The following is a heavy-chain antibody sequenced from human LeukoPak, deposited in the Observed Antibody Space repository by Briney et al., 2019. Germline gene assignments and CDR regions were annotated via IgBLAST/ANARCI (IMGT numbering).Heavy chain of an antibody. D-gene: IGHD6-13*01. V-gene: IGHV3-30-3*01. CDR1: GFTFSTYA. CDR2: ISYDGSNK. J-gene: IGHJ6*02. Sequence: PGGSLRLSCAACGFTFSTYAMHWVRQAPGKGLEGVAFISYDGSNKYSADSVKGRFTISRDNSKNTLHLQMNSRRAEDTAVYYCAGDIFPYSSRVYGMDVWGQGTTVTVSS. CDR3: AGDIFPYSSRVYGMDV.